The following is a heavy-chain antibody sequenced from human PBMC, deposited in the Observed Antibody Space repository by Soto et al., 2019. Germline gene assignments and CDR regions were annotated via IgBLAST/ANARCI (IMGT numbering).Heavy chain of an antibody. Sequence: GGSLRLSCAASGSTFSSYGMRWVRQAPGEGLEWVAVISYDGSNKYYADSVKGRFTISRDNSKNTLYLQMNSLRAEDTAVYYCAKGFFAMVRGVIEFYYGMDVWGQGTTVTVSS. V-gene: IGHV3-30*18. CDR3: AKGFFAMVRGVIEFYYGMDV. D-gene: IGHD3-10*01. CDR2: ISYDGSNK. CDR1: GSTFSSYG. J-gene: IGHJ6*02.